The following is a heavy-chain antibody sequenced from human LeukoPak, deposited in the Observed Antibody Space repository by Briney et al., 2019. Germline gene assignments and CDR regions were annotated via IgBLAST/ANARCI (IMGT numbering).Heavy chain of an antibody. D-gene: IGHD3-10*01. J-gene: IGHJ4*02. CDR3: ARVYGSGSYYNGILDY. Sequence: ASVKVSCKVSGYTLTELSMHWVRQAPGKGLEWMGGFDPEDGETIYAQKFQGRVTMTEDTSTDTAYMELSSLRAEDTAVYYCARVYGSGSYYNGILDYWGQGTLVTVSS. V-gene: IGHV1-24*01. CDR1: GYTLTELS. CDR2: FDPEDGET.